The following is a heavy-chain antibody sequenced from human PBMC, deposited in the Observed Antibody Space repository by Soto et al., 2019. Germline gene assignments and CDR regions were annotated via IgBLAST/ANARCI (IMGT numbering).Heavy chain of an antibody. D-gene: IGHD1-26*01. CDR1: GVAFSNAW. CDR3: AVRQGGSYFGYFGH. J-gene: IGHJ4*02. CDR2: IKSKTDGATP. Sequence: GGSLRLSCAASGVAFSNAWMTWVRQAPGKGLEWVGRIKSKTDGATPDYAAPVKGRFTISRDDSENTVYLQMKSLKTEDTAVYYCAVRQGGSYFGYFGHWGPGPLVTVAS. V-gene: IGHV3-15*01.